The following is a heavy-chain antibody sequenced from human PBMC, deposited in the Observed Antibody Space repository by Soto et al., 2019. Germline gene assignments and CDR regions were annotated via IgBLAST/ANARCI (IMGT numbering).Heavy chain of an antibody. Sequence: QITLKESGPTLVKPTQTLTLTCTFSGFSLTTSGAGVGWIRQPPGKALERLALIYWDDDKRYSPSLKSRLTITKDTSKNQVVLTVTNLDPVATATYYCARCGFYYHSTGYSLDNAFDIWGQGSMVTVSS. J-gene: IGHJ3*02. CDR1: GFSLTTSGAG. D-gene: IGHD3-22*01. CDR2: IYWDDDK. CDR3: ARCGFYYHSTGYSLDNAFDI. V-gene: IGHV2-5*02.